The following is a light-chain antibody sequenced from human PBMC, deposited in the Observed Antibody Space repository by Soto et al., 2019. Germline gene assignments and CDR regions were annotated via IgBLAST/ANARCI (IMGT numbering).Light chain of an antibody. CDR2: DAS. V-gene: IGKV1-5*01. J-gene: IGKJ4*01. CDR3: TQYRSYSLPT. Sequence: PSTLSASVGDRVTITCLASQSISRWLAWYQQKPGKAPKLLIYDASSLNSGVPSRFSGSQSGTEFTLTITSLLRDHFATSFCTQYRSYSLPTFGGGTKVDIK. CDR1: QSISRW.